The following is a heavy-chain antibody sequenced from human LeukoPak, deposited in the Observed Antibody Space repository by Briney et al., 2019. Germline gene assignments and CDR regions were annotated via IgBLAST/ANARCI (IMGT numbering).Heavy chain of an antibody. CDR2: ISYDGSNK. CDR3: AREEQQLFHLFDY. D-gene: IGHD6-13*01. Sequence: GGSLRLSCEASGFNFRSYAMPWVRQAPGKGLEWVAVISYDGSNKYYADSVKGRFTISRDNSKNTLYLQMNSLRAEDTAVYYCAREEQQLFHLFDYWGQGTLVTVSS. CDR1: GFNFRSYA. J-gene: IGHJ4*02. V-gene: IGHV3-30-3*01.